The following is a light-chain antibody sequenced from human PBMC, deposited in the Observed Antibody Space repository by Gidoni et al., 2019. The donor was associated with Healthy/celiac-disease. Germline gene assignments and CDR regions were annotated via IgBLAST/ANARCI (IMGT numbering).Light chain of an antibody. CDR3: QQYDNLLLIA. V-gene: IGKV1-33*01. Sequence: DIQMTQSPSSLSASVGDRVTITCQASQDISNYLNWYQQKPGKAPKLLIYDASNLETGVPSRFSGSGSVTDFTFTISSLQPEDIATYYCQQYDNLLLIAFGGGTKVEIK. CDR1: QDISNY. J-gene: IGKJ4*01. CDR2: DAS.